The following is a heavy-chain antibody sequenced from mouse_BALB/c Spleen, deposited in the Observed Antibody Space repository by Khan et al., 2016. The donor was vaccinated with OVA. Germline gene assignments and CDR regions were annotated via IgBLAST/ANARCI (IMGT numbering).Heavy chain of an antibody. J-gene: IGHJ3*01. CDR3: AKGDYRYGKSAY. CDR2: IWRGGNT. V-gene: IGHV2-5*01. CDR1: GFSLSNYG. D-gene: IGHD2-14*01. Sequence: QVQLKESGPGLVQPSQSLSITCTVSGFSLSNYGVSWVRQSPGKGLEWLGVIWRGGNTDYTAAFMSRLSITTDNSKSQVFFKMNSLQADDTAIYYCAKGDYRYGKSAYWGQGTLVTGSA.